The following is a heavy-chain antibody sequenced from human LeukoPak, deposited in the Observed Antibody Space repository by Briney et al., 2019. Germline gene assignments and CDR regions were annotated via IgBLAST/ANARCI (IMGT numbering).Heavy chain of an antibody. D-gene: IGHD6-13*01. Sequence: PGVSLRLSCAASGFTFDDYAMHWVRQAPGKGLEWVSLISGDGGNTHYADSVKGRFTISRDNSKNSLYLQMNSLRTEDTALYYCAIIAAAGDSFDYWGQGTLVTVSS. CDR2: ISGDGGNT. CDR3: AIIAAAGDSFDY. CDR1: GFTFDDYA. V-gene: IGHV3-43*02. J-gene: IGHJ4*02.